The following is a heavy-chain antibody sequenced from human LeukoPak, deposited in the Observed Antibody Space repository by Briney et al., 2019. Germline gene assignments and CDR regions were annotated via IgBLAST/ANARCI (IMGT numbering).Heavy chain of an antibody. J-gene: IGHJ6*03. CDR3: AKGDILTGYSGYMDV. CDR2: ISWNSGSI. CDR1: GFTFSSYA. D-gene: IGHD3-9*01. Sequence: SLRLSCAASGFTFSSYAMSWVRQAPGKGLEWVSGISWNSGSIGYADSVKGRFTISRDNAKNSLYLQMNSLRAEDTALYYCAKGDILTGYSGYMDVWGKGTTVTISS. V-gene: IGHV3-9*01.